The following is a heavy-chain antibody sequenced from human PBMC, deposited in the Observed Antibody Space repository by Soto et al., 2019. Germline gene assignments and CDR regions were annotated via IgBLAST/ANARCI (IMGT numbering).Heavy chain of an antibody. J-gene: IGHJ6*03. V-gene: IGHV4-59*01. CDR3: ARESNVLTGSYYYLDV. CDR2: LYYSGNT. D-gene: IGHD3-9*01. CDR1: GDSITSYY. Sequence: QVQLQESGPGLVKPSETLSLTCSVYGDSITSYYWRWIRQPPGKGLEWIGDLYYSGNTNYNPSLKSRVTISGDTSKNQFSLKLSSVTDADTAVYYCARESNVLTGSYYYLDVWGQGTTVTVSS.